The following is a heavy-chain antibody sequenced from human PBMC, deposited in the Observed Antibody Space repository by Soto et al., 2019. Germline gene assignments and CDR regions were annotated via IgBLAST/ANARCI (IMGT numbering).Heavy chain of an antibody. CDR1: GYTFTSYA. CDR2: INAGNGNT. V-gene: IGHV1-3*01. J-gene: IGHJ5*02. Sequence: EASVKVSCKASGYTFTSYAMHWVRQAPGQRLEWMGWINAGNGNTKYSQKFQGRVTITRDTSASTAYMELSSLRSEDTAVYYCARTNAGTKRELYWFDPWGQGTLVTVSS. CDR3: ARTNAGTKRELYWFDP. D-gene: IGHD1-7*01.